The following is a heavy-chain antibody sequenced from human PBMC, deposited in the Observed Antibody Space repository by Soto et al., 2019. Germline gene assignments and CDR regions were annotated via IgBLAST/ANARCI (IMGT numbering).Heavy chain of an antibody. J-gene: IGHJ4*02. D-gene: IGHD2-15*01. CDR1: GFTFSSYG. CDR2: IWYDGSNK. Sequence: QVQLVESGGGVVQPGRSLRLSCAASGFTFSSYGMHWVRQAPGKGLGWVAVIWYDGSNKYYADSVKGRFTITRDNSKNTLYLQMNSLRAEDTAVYYCARAPCSGGSCYYRDYFDYWGQGTLVTVSS. V-gene: IGHV3-33*01. CDR3: ARAPCSGGSCYYRDYFDY.